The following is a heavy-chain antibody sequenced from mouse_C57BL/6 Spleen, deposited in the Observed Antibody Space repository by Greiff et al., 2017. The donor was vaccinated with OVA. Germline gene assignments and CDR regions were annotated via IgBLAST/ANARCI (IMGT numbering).Heavy chain of an antibody. CDR2: ISSGSSTI. J-gene: IGHJ1*03. D-gene: IGHD1-1*01. Sequence: EVKLMESGGGLVKPGGSLKLSCAASGFTFSDYGMHWVRQAPEKGLEWVAYISSGSSTIYYADTVKGRVTISRDNAKNTLFLQMTSLRSEDTAMYYCARGGDYGSNRYFDVWGTGTTVTVSS. CDR1: GFTFSDYG. V-gene: IGHV5-17*01. CDR3: ARGGDYGSNRYFDV.